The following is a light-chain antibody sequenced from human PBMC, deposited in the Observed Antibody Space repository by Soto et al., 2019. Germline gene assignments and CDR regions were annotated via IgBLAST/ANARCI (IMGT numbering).Light chain of an antibody. J-gene: IGKJ1*01. CDR1: QSISNR. V-gene: IGKV1-5*01. CDR3: QHYGGMWP. Sequence: DIQMTQSPSTLSASLGDRVTITCRASQSISNRLAWYQQKPGKAPKVVIYDASSLESGVPSRFSGSGSGTEFILTINSLQPDDFATYCCQHYGGMWPFGPGTKVDI. CDR2: DAS.